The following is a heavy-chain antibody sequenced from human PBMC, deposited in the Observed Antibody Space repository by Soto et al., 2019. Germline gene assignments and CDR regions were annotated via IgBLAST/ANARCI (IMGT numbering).Heavy chain of an antibody. CDR3: ASASTTSWYWFDP. D-gene: IGHD2-2*01. CDR1: GFSLSNAGLG. J-gene: IGHJ5*02. CDR2: IFSNDEK. V-gene: IGHV2-26*01. Sequence: QVTVKESGPVLVKPTETLTLTCTVSGFSLSNAGLGVSWIRQPPGKALEWLAHIFSNDEKSYSTSLKSRIIISTDNSKSQLFLTLTNMDPVDTASYYCASASTTSWYWFDPWGQGTLVTVSS.